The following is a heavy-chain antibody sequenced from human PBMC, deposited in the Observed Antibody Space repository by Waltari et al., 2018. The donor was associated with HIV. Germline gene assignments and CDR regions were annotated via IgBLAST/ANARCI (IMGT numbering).Heavy chain of an antibody. CDR3: ARDPRRDPTLYYFDY. D-gene: IGHD1-26*01. J-gene: IGHJ4*02. V-gene: IGHV3-21*01. CDR2: ISSSSSYI. Sequence: EVQLVESGGGLVKPGGSLRLSCAASGFTFSTYRMSWVLQAPGKGLEWVSSISSSSSYIYYADSVKGRFTISRDNAKNSLYLQMNSLRAEDTAVYYCARDPRRDPTLYYFDYWGQGTLVTVSS. CDR1: GFTFSTYR.